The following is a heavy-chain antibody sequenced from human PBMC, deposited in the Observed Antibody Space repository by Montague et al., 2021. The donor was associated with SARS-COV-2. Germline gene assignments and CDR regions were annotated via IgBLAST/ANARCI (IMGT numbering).Heavy chain of an antibody. V-gene: IGHV4-39*01. CDR2: LHYAGSA. CDR3: VPTYNGNCYYFDY. CDR1: GGSFSSGDSY. J-gene: IGHJ4*02. D-gene: IGHD2-21*02. Sequence: SETLSLTCSVSGGSFSSGDSYWGWLRQAPGKGLEWIGDLHYAGSAYYNPSLRSRVTISADTSKNQFSLKLNSVTAADTAVYYCVPTYNGNCYYFDYWGQGTLVTVSS.